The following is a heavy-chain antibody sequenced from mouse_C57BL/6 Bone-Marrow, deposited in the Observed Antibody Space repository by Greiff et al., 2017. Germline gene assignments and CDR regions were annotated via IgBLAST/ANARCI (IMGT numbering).Heavy chain of an antibody. D-gene: IGHD1-1*01. CDR3: TTPYGSRTGAMDY. Sequence: VQLQQSGAELVRPGASVTLSCKASGYTFTDYEMHWVKQTPVHGLEWIGAIDPETGGTAYNQKFKGKAILTADKSSSTAYMELRSLTSEDSAVYYCTTPYGSRTGAMDYWGQGTSVTGSS. CDR2: IDPETGGT. V-gene: IGHV1-15*01. J-gene: IGHJ4*01. CDR1: GYTFTDYE.